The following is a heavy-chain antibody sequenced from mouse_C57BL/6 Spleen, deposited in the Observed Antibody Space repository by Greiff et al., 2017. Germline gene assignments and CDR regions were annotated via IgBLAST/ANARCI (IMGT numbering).Heavy chain of an antibody. D-gene: IGHD2-3*01. CDR1: GYTFTSYW. V-gene: IGHV1-64*01. CDR3: ARRWLLPTDAMDY. Sequence: VQLQQPGAELVKPGASVKLSCKASGYTFTSYWMHWVKQRPGQGLEWIGMIHPNSGSTNYNEKFKSKATLTVDKSSSTAYMQLSSLTSEDSAVYYCARRWLLPTDAMDYWGQGTSVTVPS. J-gene: IGHJ4*01. CDR2: IHPNSGST.